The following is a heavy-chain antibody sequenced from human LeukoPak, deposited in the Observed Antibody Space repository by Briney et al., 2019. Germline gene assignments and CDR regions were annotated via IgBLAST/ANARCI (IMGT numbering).Heavy chain of an antibody. D-gene: IGHD2-2*01. J-gene: IGHJ5*02. V-gene: IGHV4-31*03. CDR3: ARALRRAYCSSTSCYNWFDP. CDR2: IYYTGDT. Sequence: PSQTLSLTCSVSGASINNGGFYWSWIRQRPGKGLEWTGYIYYTGDTYYNPSLKSRLTMSVDRSENKFSLSVSSATAADTAVYYCARALRRAYCSSTSCYNWFDPWGQGTLVTVSS. CDR1: GASINNGGFY.